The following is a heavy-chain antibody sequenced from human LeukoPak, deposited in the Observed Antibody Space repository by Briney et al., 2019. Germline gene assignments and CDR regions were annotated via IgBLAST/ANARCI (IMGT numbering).Heavy chain of an antibody. CDR2: INNDGSST. J-gene: IGHJ4*02. CDR1: GITFSRYW. V-gene: IGHV3-74*01. D-gene: IGHD3-10*01. CDR3: AKDLHYGSADY. Sequence: GGSLRLSCAASGITFSRYWMHWVRQDPGKGLVWVSGINNDGSSTFYADSVKGRFTISRDNAKNTLYLQMNSLRAEDTAVYYCAKDLHYGSADYWGQGTLVTVSS.